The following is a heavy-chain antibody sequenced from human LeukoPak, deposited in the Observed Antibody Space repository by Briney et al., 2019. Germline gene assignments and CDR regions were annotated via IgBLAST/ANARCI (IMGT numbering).Heavy chain of an antibody. CDR3: ARVGYDSSGG. D-gene: IGHD3-22*01. CDR1: GGSISSYY. V-gene: IGHV4-59*12. J-gene: IGHJ4*02. CDR2: IYYSEST. Sequence: SETLSLTCTVSGGSISSYYWSWIRQPPGKGLEWIGYIYYSESTNYNPSLKSRVTISVDTSKNQFSLKLSSVTAADTAVYYCARVGYDSSGGWGQGTLVTVSS.